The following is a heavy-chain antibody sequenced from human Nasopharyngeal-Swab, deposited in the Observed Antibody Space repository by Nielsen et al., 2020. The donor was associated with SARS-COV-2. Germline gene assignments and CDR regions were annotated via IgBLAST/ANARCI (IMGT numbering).Heavy chain of an antibody. D-gene: IGHD4-23*01. J-gene: IGHJ4*02. V-gene: IGHV3-21*01. CDR1: GFTFSSYS. CDR2: ISSSSS. CDR3: TRDIGGKYGY. Sequence: GESLKISCAASGFTFSSYSMNWVRQAPGKGLEWVSSISSSSSYYADSVKGRFTISRDNARNTLYLQMNSLRGEDTAVYYCTRDIGGKYGYWGQGNLVTVSS.